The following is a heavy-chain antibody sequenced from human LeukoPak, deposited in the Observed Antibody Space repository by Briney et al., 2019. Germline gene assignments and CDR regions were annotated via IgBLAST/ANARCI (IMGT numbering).Heavy chain of an antibody. Sequence: GSLRLSCAASGFTFSSYWMHLVRQAPGKGLVWVSRINSDGSTTGYADSVKGRFAISRDNAKNTLYLQMDSLRAEDTAVYYCARSTGQFDYWGQGTLVTVSS. CDR3: ARSTGQFDY. V-gene: IGHV3-74*01. D-gene: IGHD2-8*02. CDR2: INSDGSTT. CDR1: GFTFSSYW. J-gene: IGHJ4*02.